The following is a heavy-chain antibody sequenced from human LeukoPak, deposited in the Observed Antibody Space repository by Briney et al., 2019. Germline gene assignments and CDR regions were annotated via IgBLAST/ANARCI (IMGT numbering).Heavy chain of an antibody. CDR1: GYTFTDYY. J-gene: IGHJ4*02. CDR2: INPNSGGT. V-gene: IGHV1-2*02. CDR3: ARVGYYESSGYYEY. Sequence: ASVTVSFKASGYTFTDYYMHWVRQAPGQGLEWMGWINPNSGGTNYAQKFQGRVTMTRDTSISTVYMELSRLRSDDTAVYYCARVGYYESSGYYEYWGQGTLVTVSS. D-gene: IGHD3-22*01.